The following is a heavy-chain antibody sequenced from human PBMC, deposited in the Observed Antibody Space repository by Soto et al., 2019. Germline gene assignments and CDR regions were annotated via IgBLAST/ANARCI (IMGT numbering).Heavy chain of an antibody. Sequence: PSETLSLTCTVSGGSISSYYWSWIRQPPGKGLEWIGYIYYSGSTNYNPSLKSRVTISVDTSKNQFSLKLSAVTAADTAVYYCAREYYYGSGSYFDYWGQGTLVTVSS. D-gene: IGHD3-10*01. CDR3: AREYYYGSGSYFDY. CDR1: GGSISSYY. CDR2: IYYSGST. J-gene: IGHJ4*02. V-gene: IGHV4-59*01.